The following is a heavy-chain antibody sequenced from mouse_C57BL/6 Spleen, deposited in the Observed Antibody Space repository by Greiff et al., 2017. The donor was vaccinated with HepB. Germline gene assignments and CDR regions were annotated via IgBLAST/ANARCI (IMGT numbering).Heavy chain of an antibody. CDR1: GYSITSGYY. CDR2: ISYDGSN. Sequence: ESGPGLVKPSQSLSLTCSVTGYSITSGYYWNWIRQFPGNKLEWMGYISYDGSNNYNPSLKNRISITRDTSKNQFFLKLNSVTTEDTATYYCARRGNAGWYFDVWGTGTTVTVSS. CDR3: ARRGNAGWYFDV. V-gene: IGHV3-6*01. J-gene: IGHJ1*03.